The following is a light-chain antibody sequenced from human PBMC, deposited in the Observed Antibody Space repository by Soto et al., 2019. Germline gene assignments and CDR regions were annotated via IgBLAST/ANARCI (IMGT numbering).Light chain of an antibody. CDR3: QQYNSFSPYT. CDR2: DAS. Sequence: DIQMTQSPSTLSASVGDRVTITCRASQSISGWLAWYQQKPGKAPKLLIYDASNLESGVPSRFSGSGSETEFTLTISGLQPDDFATYYCQQYNSFSPYTFGQGTKLEIQ. CDR1: QSISGW. V-gene: IGKV1-5*01. J-gene: IGKJ2*01.